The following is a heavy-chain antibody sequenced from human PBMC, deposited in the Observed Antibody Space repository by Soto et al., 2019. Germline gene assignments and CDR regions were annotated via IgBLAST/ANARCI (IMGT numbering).Heavy chain of an antibody. D-gene: IGHD4-4*01. CDR3: ARRAGSNCHYYYYYGMDV. CDR2: IYRVDWDT. Sequence: ESMKISSNPAGCSFTSCWLARDRQIPSKGLEWTATIYRVDWDTRYSTSFQGKVTISADKSITTTYLQWSNLKASDTAMYYCARRAGSNCHYYYYYGMDVWGQGTTVTVSS. CDR1: GCSFTSCW. J-gene: IGHJ6*02. V-gene: IGHV5-51*01.